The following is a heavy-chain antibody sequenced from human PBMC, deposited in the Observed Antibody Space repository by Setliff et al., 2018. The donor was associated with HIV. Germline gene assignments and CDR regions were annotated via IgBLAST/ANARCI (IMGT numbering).Heavy chain of an antibody. D-gene: IGHD1-1*01. CDR2: ILSGGTT. Sequence: SETLSLTCSVFGDSINSRSYYWGWIRQSPGQGLEWIGNILSGGTTFYTPSLKSRVSMSVDTSKNKFSLKVNSVTAADTAVYYCARPQLGWGGGSHFDYWGQGTLVTVSS. CDR3: ARPQLGWGGGSHFDY. V-gene: IGHV4-39*01. J-gene: IGHJ4*02. CDR1: GDSINSRSYY.